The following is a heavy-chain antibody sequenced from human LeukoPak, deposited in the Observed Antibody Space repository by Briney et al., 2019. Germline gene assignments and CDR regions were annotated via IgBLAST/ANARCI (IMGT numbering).Heavy chain of an antibody. J-gene: IGHJ5*02. CDR2: IYYSGST. Sequence: SETLSLTCTVSGGSISSSSYYWGWIRQPPGKGLEWIGSIYYSGSTYYNPSLKSRVTISVDTSKNQFSLKLSSVTAADTAVYYCARIVVPAYGEGWFDPWGQGTLVTVSS. CDR1: GGSISSSSYY. CDR3: ARIVVPAYGEGWFDP. D-gene: IGHD2-2*01. V-gene: IGHV4-39*01.